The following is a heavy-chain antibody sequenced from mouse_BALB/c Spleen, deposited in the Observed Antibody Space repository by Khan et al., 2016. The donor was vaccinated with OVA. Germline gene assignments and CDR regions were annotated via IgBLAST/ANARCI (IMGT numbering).Heavy chain of an antibody. CDR1: GFTFSSYA. CDR2: ISSGGST. CDR3: ARGYAMDY. Sequence: EVALVESGGGLVKPGGSLKLSCAASGFTFSSYAMSWVRQTPEKRLEWVASISSGGSTYYPDSVKGRFTISRDNARNILYLQMSSLRSEDTAMYYCARGYAMDYWGQGTSVTVSS. V-gene: IGHV5-6-5*01. J-gene: IGHJ4*01.